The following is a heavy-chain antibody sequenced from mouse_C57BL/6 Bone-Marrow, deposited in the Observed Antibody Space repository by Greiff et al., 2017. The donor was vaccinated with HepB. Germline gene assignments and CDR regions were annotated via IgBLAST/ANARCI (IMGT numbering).Heavy chain of an antibody. J-gene: IGHJ3*01. CDR2: IYPGNSDT. Sequence: EVQLQESGTVLARPGASVKMSCKTSGYTFTSYWMHWVKQRPGQGLEWIGAIYPGNSDTSYNQKFKGKAKLTAVTSASTAYMELSSLTNEDSAVYSSTRSMADWGQGTLVTVSA. CDR3: TRSMAD. D-gene: IGHD1-1*02. CDR1: GYTFTSYW. V-gene: IGHV1-5*01.